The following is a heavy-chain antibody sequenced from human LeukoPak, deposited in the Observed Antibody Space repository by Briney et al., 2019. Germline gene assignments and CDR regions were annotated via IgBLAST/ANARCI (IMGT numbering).Heavy chain of an antibody. CDR3: ARDLVGATRGGY. J-gene: IGHJ4*02. CDR2: MNPNSGNT. Sequence: ASVKVSCKASGYTFTSYGISWVRQATGQGLEWMGWMNPNSGNTGYAQKFQGRVTMTRNTSISTAYMELSSLRSEDTAVYYCARDLVGATRGGYWGQGTLVTVSS. V-gene: IGHV1-8*02. CDR1: GYTFTSYG. D-gene: IGHD1-26*01.